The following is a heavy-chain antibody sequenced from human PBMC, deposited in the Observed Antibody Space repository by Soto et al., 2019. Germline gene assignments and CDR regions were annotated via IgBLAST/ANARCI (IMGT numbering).Heavy chain of an antibody. J-gene: IGHJ6*02. V-gene: IGHV3-30*03. CDR2: ISYDGSNK. Sequence: QVQLVESGGGVVQPGRSLRLSCAASGFTFSSYGMHWVRQAPGKGLEWVAVISYDGSNKYYADSVKGRFTISRDNSKNTLYLQMNSLRAGDTAGYYCASAMGRGGNPRRYYYYGMDVWGQGTTVTVSS. D-gene: IGHD3-10*01. CDR3: ASAMGRGGNPRRYYYYGMDV. CDR1: GFTFSSYG.